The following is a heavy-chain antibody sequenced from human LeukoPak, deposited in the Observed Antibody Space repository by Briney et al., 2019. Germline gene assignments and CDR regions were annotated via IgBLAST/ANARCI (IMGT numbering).Heavy chain of an antibody. V-gene: IGHV3-64*01. Sequence: EPGGSLRLSCAASGFTFSNYAMHWVRQAPGKGLEYVSALSSNGGSTYYAISVKGRFTISRDNSKNTLYLQMDSLRTEDMAVYYCARSSGWFDYWGQGTLVTASS. CDR2: LSSNGGST. CDR1: GFTFSNYA. CDR3: ARSSGWFDY. D-gene: IGHD6-19*01. J-gene: IGHJ4*02.